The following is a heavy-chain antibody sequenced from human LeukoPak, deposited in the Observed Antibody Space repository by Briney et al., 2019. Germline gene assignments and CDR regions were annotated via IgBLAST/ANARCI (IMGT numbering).Heavy chain of an antibody. CDR3: ARDSGYDCFDY. CDR2: MNQDGSEK. J-gene: IGHJ4*02. Sequence: GGSLRLSCAASGFTFSGSWVAWVRQAPGKGLEWVANMNQDGSEKNYVDSVKGRFTISRDNAKNSLYLQVNSLRAEDTAVYYCARDSGYDCFDYWGQGTLVTVSS. CDR1: GFTFSGSW. V-gene: IGHV3-7*01. D-gene: IGHD5-12*01.